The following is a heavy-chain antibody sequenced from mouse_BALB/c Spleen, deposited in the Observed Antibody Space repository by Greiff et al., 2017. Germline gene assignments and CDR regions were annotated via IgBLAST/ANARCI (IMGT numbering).Heavy chain of an antibody. Sequence: EVKLVESGGGLVKPGGSLKLSCAASGFAFSSYDMSWVRQTPEKRLEWVAFISSGGGSTYYPDTVKGRFTISRDNAKNTLYLQMSSLKSEDTAMYYCTGPLIFTRVVASDWFAYWGQGTLVTVSA. J-gene: IGHJ3*01. CDR3: TGPLIFTRVVASDWFAY. CDR2: ISSGGGST. D-gene: IGHD1-1*01. CDR1: GFAFSSYD. V-gene: IGHV5-12-1*01.